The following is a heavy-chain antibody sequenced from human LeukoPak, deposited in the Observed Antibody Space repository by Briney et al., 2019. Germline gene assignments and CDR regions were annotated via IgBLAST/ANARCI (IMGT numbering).Heavy chain of an antibody. V-gene: IGHV3-48*03. Sequence: GGSLRLSCAASGFTFSSYEMNWVRQAPGKGLEWVSYISSSGSTIYYADSVKGRFTISRDNAKNSLYLQMNSLRAEDTAVYYRARVPNYYDSSGYYLGDAFDIWGQGTMVTVSS. CDR3: ARVPNYYDSSGYYLGDAFDI. CDR2: ISSSGSTI. J-gene: IGHJ3*02. D-gene: IGHD3-22*01. CDR1: GFTFSSYE.